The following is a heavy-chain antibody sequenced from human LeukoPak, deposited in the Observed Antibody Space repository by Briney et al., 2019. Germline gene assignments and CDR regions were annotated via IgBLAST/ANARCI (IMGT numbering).Heavy chain of an antibody. D-gene: IGHD3-22*01. CDR3: ARDLYYYDSSGYYQDY. Sequence: ASVKVSCKASGYTFTGYYMNWVRQAPGHGLEWMGWINPNSGGTNYAQKFQGRVTMTRDTSISTAYMELSRLRSDDTAVYYCARDLYYYDSSGYYQDYWGQGTLVTVSS. CDR2: INPNSGGT. J-gene: IGHJ4*02. CDR1: GYTFTGYY. V-gene: IGHV1-2*02.